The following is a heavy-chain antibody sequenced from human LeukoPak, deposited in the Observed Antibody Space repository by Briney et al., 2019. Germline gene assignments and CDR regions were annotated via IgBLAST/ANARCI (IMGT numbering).Heavy chain of an antibody. CDR1: GGSISSYY. J-gene: IGHJ4*02. CDR2: IYYSGST. V-gene: IGHV4-59*08. D-gene: IGHD3-22*01. Sequence: PSETLSLTCTVSGGSISSYYWSWIRQPPGKGLEWIGYIYYSGSTNYNPSLKSRVTISVDTSKNQFSLKLSSVTAADTAVYYCASTSPKYYDSSGTPFDYWGQGTLVTVSS. CDR3: ASTSPKYYDSSGTPFDY.